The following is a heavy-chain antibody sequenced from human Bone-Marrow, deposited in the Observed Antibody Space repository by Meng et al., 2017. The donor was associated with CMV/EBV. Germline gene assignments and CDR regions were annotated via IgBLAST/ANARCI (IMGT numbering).Heavy chain of an antibody. CDR3: ARQRSSSGWYWYFDL. CDR2: ISSNGGST. CDR1: GFTFSSYA. J-gene: IGHJ2*01. D-gene: IGHD6-19*01. V-gene: IGHV3-64*02. Sequence: GESLKISCAASGFTFSSYAMHWVRQAPGKGLEYVSAISSNGGSTYCADSVKGRFTISRDNSKNTLYLQMGSLRAEDMAVYYCARQRSSSGWYWYFDLWGRRDRVTGAS.